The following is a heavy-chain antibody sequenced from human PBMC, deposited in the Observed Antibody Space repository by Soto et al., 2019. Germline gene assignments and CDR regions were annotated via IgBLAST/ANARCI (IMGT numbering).Heavy chain of an antibody. CDR1: GGSISSSSYY. V-gene: IGHV4-39*01. CDR3: ASGGSDYVLFCY. CDR2: IYYSGST. Sequence: QLQLQESGPGLVKPSDTLALTCTVSGGSISSSSYYWGWIRQPPGKGLEWIGSIYYSGSTYYNPSLKSRVTISVDTSKNQFSLKLSSVTVADTAVYYCASGGSDYVLFCYWGQGTLVTVSS. J-gene: IGHJ4*02. D-gene: IGHD4-17*01.